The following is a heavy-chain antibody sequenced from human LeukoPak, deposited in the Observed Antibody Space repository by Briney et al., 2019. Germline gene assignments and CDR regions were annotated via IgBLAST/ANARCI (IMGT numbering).Heavy chain of an antibody. CDR2: ISYDGSNK. Sequence: GGSLRLSCAASGFTFSSYAMHWVRQAPGKGLEWVAVISYDGSNKYYADSVKGRFTISRDNSKNTLYLQMNSLRAEDTAVYYCAGDVGLGFDILTGSYFDYWGQGTLVTVSS. CDR3: AGDVGLGFDILTGSYFDY. J-gene: IGHJ4*02. D-gene: IGHD3-9*01. V-gene: IGHV3-30*04. CDR1: GFTFSSYA.